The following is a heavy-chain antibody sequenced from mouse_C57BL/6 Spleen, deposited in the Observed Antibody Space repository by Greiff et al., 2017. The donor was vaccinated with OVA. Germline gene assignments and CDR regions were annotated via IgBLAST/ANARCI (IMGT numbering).Heavy chain of an antibody. Sequence: EVQVVESGGDLVKPGGSLKLSCAASGFTFSSYGMSWVRQTPDKRLEWVATISSGGSYTYYPDSVKGRFTISRDNAKNTLYLQMSSLKSEDTAMYYCARTGGYYFDYWGQGTTLTVSS. V-gene: IGHV5-6*01. CDR2: ISSGGSYT. CDR3: ARTGGYYFDY. CDR1: GFTFSSYG. J-gene: IGHJ2*01.